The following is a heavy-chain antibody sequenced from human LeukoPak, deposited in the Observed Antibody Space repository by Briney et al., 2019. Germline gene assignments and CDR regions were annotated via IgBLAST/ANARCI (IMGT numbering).Heavy chain of an antibody. J-gene: IGHJ5*02. Sequence: GGSLRLSCAATGFSFSSYAMTWVRQAPGKGLEWVSSITGPGGSTYDADSMKGRFTISRDNSKNTLYLQMNSLRAEDTAVYYCAKKQPVYNWFDPWGQGTLVTVSS. CDR2: ITGPGGST. V-gene: IGHV3-23*01. CDR3: AKKQPVYNWFDP. D-gene: IGHD6-13*01. CDR1: GFSFSSYA.